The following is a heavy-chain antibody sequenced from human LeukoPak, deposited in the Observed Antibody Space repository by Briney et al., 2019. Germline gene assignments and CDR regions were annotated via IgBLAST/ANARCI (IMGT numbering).Heavy chain of an antibody. CDR3: AKGYIAARRSPYFDY. D-gene: IGHD6-6*01. J-gene: IGHJ4*02. Sequence: GGSLRLSCAASGFTFDDYAMQWVRQAPGKGLEWVSLISGDGGSTYYADSVKGRFTISRDNSKNSLYLQMNSLRTEDTALYYCAKGYIAARRSPYFDYWGQGTLVTVSS. CDR1: GFTFDDYA. V-gene: IGHV3-43*02. CDR2: ISGDGGST.